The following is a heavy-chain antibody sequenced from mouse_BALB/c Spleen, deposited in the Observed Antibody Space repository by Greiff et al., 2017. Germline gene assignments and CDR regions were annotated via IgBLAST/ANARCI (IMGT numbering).Heavy chain of an antibody. CDR1: GYTFTSYW. CDR2: IFPGTGTT. D-gene: IGHD3-1*01. J-gene: IGHJ2*01. CDR3: ARGGAIRFDY. Sequence: QVQLQQSGAELVKPGASVKLSCKTSGYTFTSYWIQWVQQRPGQGLGWIGEIFPGTGTTYYNEKFKGKATLTIDTSSSTAYMQLSSLTSEDSAVYFCARGGAIRFDYWGQGTTLTVSS. V-gene: IGHV1S132*01.